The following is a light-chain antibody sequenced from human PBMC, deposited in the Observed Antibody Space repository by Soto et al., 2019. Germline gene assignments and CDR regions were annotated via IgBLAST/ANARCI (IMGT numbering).Light chain of an antibody. V-gene: IGLV7-46*01. CDR1: TGTVTSSHY. Sequence: QAVVTQEPSLTVSPGGTVTLTCGSSTGTVTSSHYPYWIQQKPGQAPRTLIYDTTNKHSWTPARFSGSLLGGKAALTLSGAQPEDEADYYCFLSDSADRVFGGGTKLTVL. J-gene: IGLJ2*01. CDR2: DTT. CDR3: FLSDSADRV.